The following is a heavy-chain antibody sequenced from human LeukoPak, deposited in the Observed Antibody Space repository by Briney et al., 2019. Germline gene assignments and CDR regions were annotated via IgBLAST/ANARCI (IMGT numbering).Heavy chain of an antibody. CDR3: AKRNDILTGYCAY. D-gene: IGHD3-9*01. V-gene: IGHV3-23*01. CDR2: ISGSGGST. J-gene: IGHJ4*02. CDR1: GFTFSSYA. Sequence: GGSLRLSCAASGFTFSSYAMSWVRQAPGKGLEWVSAISGSGGSTYYADSVKGRFTIYRDNSKNTLYLQMNSLRAEDTAVYYCAKRNDILTGYCAYWGQGTLVTVSS.